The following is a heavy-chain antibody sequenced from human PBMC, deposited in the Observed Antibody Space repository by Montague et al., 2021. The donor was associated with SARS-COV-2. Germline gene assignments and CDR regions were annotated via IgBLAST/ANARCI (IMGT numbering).Heavy chain of an antibody. CDR3: ARWGGTSSAIGFRYYYMDV. CDR2: IVPIFGRA. Sequence: SVKVSCKASGGTFSNYAISWVRQAPGQGLEWMGGIVPIFGRANYAQKFQGRVTITADESTSTAYMELSSLRSEDTAVYYCARWGGTSSAIGFRYYYMDVWGKGTTVTVSS. CDR1: GGTFSNYA. J-gene: IGHJ6*03. D-gene: IGHD2-2*01. V-gene: IGHV1-69*13.